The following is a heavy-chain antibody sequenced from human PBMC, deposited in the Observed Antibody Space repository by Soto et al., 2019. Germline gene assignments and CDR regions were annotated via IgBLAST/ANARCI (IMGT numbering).Heavy chain of an antibody. CDR1: GFTVSSNY. CDR3: ARGAPYGSGSYYKD. CDR2: IYSGGST. J-gene: IGHJ1*01. D-gene: IGHD3-10*01. Sequence: PGGSLRLSCADSGFTVSSNYMSWVRQAPGKGLEWVSVIYSGGSTYYADSVKGRFTISRDNSKNTLYLQMNSLRVEDTAVYYCARGAPYGSGSYYKDWGQGTLVTVSS. V-gene: IGHV3-53*01.